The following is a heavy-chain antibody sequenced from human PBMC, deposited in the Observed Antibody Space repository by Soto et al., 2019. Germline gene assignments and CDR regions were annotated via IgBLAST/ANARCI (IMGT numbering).Heavy chain of an antibody. J-gene: IGHJ5*02. CDR1: GYTFTGYY. Sequence: ASVKVSCKASGYTFTGYYMRWVRQAPGQGLEWMGWINPNSGGTNYAQKFQGWVTMTRDTSISTAYMELSRLRSDDTAVYYCARSIAVAGRNWLHPWGQGTLVTVSS. CDR2: INPNSGGT. V-gene: IGHV1-2*04. CDR3: ARSIAVAGRNWLHP. D-gene: IGHD6-19*01.